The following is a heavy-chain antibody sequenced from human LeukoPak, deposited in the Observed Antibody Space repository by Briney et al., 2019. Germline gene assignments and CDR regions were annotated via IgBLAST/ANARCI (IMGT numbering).Heavy chain of an antibody. J-gene: IGHJ6*02. CDR1: GYTFTGYY. CDR3: ASLTSIRYYYGMDV. V-gene: IGHV1-2*02. D-gene: IGHD3-9*01. Sequence: ASVKVSCKASGYTFTGYYMHWVRQAPGQGLEWMGWINPNSGGTNYAQKFQGRVTMTRDTSISTAYMELSSLRSEDTAVYYCASLTSIRYYYGMDVWGQGTTVTVSS. CDR2: INPNSGGT.